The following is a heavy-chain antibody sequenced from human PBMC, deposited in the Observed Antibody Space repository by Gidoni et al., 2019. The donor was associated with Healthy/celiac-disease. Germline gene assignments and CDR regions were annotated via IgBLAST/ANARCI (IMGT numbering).Heavy chain of an antibody. Sequence: QVQLVQSGAEVKKPGSSVKVSCKASGATFSSYAISWVRQAPGQGLEWMGGIIPIFGTANYAQKFQGRVTITADESTSTAYMELSSLRSEDTAVYYCARSSSIAARPYWFDPWGQGTLVTVSS. CDR3: ARSSSIAARPYWFDP. J-gene: IGHJ5*02. CDR1: GATFSSYA. D-gene: IGHD6-6*01. CDR2: IIPIFGTA. V-gene: IGHV1-69*01.